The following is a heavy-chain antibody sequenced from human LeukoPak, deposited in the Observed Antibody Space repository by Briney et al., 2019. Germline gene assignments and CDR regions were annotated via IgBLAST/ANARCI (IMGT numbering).Heavy chain of an antibody. D-gene: IGHD3-10*01. CDR1: GGSISSYY. Sequence: SETLSLTCTVSGGSISSYYWSWIRQPPGKGLEWIGYISDTGNTNYNPSLKSRVTMSVDTSKDQFSLKLSSVTAADTAVYSCARGVTMVQGYYYYMDVWGKGTTVTVSS. V-gene: IGHV4-59*01. CDR2: ISDTGNT. J-gene: IGHJ6*03. CDR3: ARGVTMVQGYYYYMDV.